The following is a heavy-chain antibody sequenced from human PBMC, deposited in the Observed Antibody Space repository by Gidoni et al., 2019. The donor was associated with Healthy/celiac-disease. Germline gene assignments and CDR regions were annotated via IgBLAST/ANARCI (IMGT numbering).Heavy chain of an antibody. CDR2: GST. V-gene: IGHV3-64*01. CDR3: ARSRQWLVQGGYYYYGMDV. D-gene: IGHD6-19*01. Sequence: GSTYYANSVKGRFTISRDNSKNTLYLQMGSLRAEDMAVYYCARSRQWLVQGGYYYYGMDVWGQGSTVTVSS. J-gene: IGHJ6*02.